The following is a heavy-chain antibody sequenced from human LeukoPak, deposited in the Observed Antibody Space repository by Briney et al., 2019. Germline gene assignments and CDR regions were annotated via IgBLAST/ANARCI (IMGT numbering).Heavy chain of an antibody. CDR3: ARSYYYDNSGYFPTDY. J-gene: IGHJ4*02. D-gene: IGHD3-22*01. Sequence: ASVKVSCKASGYTYSSYGISWVRQAPGQGLEWMGWINGYKGNTNYAQKLQGRVTMTTDTSTSTAYMELRSLRSDDTAVYYCARSYYYDNSGYFPTDYWGQGTLVTVSS. CDR1: GYTYSSYG. V-gene: IGHV1-18*01. CDR2: INGYKGNT.